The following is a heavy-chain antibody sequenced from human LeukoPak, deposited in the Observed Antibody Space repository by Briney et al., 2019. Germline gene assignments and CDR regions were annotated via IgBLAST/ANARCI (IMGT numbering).Heavy chain of an antibody. CDR1: GITSNA. CDR2: TWYDGRNK. J-gene: IGHJ4*02. D-gene: IGHD3-10*01. CDR3: ARELFGSGSCPVY. V-gene: IGHV3-33*01. Sequence: PGTSLRLSCAASGITSNAIHWVRQAPGKGLEWVALTWYDGRNKYYADSVKGRFTISIDNSKNMVYLHMNSLRADDTAVYYCARELFGSGSCPVYWGQGTLVTVSS.